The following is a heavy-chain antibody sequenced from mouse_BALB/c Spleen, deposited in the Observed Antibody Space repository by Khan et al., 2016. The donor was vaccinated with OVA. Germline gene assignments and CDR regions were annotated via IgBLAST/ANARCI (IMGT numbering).Heavy chain of an antibody. J-gene: IGHJ3*01. CDR3: TRFGYLFAY. CDR2: IYPGNSDT. Sequence: VQLQQSGTVLARPGTSVKMSCKASGYTFTSYWMHWVKQRPGQGLECIGAIYPGNSDTSYNQKFKGKAKLTAVTSTSTAYMELSSLTNEDSAVYYCTRFGYLFAYWGQGTLVTVSA. V-gene: IGHV1-5*01. CDR1: GYTFTSYW. D-gene: IGHD2-2*01.